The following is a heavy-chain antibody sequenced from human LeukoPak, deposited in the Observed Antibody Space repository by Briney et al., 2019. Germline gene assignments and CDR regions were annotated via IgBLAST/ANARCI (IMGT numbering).Heavy chain of an antibody. D-gene: IGHD3-3*01. CDR1: GFTFSSYG. CDR2: ISYDGSNK. CDR3: VKDGGPYFDY. J-gene: IGHJ4*02. Sequence: PGRSLRLSCAASGFTFSSYGMHWVRQAPGKGLEWVAVISYDGSNKYYADSVKGRFTISRDNSKNTLYLQMNSLRAEDTAVYYCVKDGGPYFDYWGQGTLVTVSS. V-gene: IGHV3-30*18.